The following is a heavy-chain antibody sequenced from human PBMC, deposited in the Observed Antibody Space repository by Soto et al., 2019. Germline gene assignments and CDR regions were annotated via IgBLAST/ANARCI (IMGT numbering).Heavy chain of an antibody. V-gene: IGHV1-69*04. J-gene: IGHJ5*02. CDR3: ARDSGGGSRTPFDP. CDR1: GGTISSYT. CDR2: IIPILGIA. Sequence: SVKVSCKASGGTISSYTISWVRQAPGQGLEWMGRIIPILGIANYAQKFQGRVTITADKSTSTAYMELSSLRSEDTAVYYCARDSGGGSRTPFDPWGQGTLVTVSS. D-gene: IGHD2-15*01.